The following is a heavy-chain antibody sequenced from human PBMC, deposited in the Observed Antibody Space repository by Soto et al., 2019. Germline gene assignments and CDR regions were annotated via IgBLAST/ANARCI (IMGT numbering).Heavy chain of an antibody. CDR1: GGSISSYY. CDR3: ARSMTTVTENSFDY. V-gene: IGHV4-59*01. Sequence: SETLSLTCTVSGGSISSYYWSWIRQPPGKGLEWMGYIYYSGSTNYNPSLKSRVTISVDTSKNQFSLKLSSVTAADTAVYYCARSMTTVTENSFDYWGQGTLVTVSS. D-gene: IGHD4-17*01. CDR2: IYYSGST. J-gene: IGHJ4*02.